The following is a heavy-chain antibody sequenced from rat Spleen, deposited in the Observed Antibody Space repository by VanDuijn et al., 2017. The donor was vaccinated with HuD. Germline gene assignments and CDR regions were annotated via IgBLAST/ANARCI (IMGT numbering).Heavy chain of an antibody. V-gene: IGHV2S12*01. CDR3: TRERYFDY. D-gene: IGHD4-2*01. J-gene: IGHJ2*01. CDR1: GFSLTSNG. CDR2: ISSGGST. Sequence: QVQLKESGPGLVQPSQTLSLTCTVSGFSLTSNGVSWVRQPPGKGLEWIAAISSGGSTYYNSALKSRLSISRDTSKSQVFLKMNSLQTEDTAIYFCTRERYFDYWGQGVMVTVSS.